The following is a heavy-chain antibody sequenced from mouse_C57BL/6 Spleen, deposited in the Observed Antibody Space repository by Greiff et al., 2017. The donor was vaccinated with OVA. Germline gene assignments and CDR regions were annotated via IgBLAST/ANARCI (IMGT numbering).Heavy chain of an antibody. V-gene: IGHV5-9-1*02. CDR3: TREGRGGTMDY. CDR1: GFTFSSYA. J-gene: IGHJ4*01. Sequence: DVMLVESGEGLVKPGGSLKLSCAASGFTFSSYAMSWVRQTPEKRLEWVAYISSGGDYIYYADTVKGRFTISRDNARNTLYLQMSSLKSEDTAMYYCTREGRGGTMDYWGQGTSVTVSS. CDR2: ISSGGDYI.